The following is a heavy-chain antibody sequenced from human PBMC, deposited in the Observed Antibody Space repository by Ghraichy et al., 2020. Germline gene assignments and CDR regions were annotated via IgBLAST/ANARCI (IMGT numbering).Heavy chain of an antibody. Sequence: SETLSLTCAVYGGSFSGYYWSWIRQPPGKGLEWIGEINHSGSTNYNPSLKSRVTISVDTSKNQFSPKLSSVTAADTAVYYCARGLRGYYYGSGSYFFGLGNWFDPWGQGTLVTVSS. D-gene: IGHD3-10*01. J-gene: IGHJ5*02. V-gene: IGHV4-34*01. CDR3: ARGLRGYYYGSGSYFFGLGNWFDP. CDR1: GGSFSGYY. CDR2: INHSGST.